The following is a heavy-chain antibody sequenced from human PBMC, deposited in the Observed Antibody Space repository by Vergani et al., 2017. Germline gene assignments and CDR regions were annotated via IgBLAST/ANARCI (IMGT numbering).Heavy chain of an antibody. V-gene: IGHV3-23*04. D-gene: IGHD1-1*01. CDR1: GFTFSSYA. Sequence: EVQLVESGGGVVQPGGSLRLSCAASGFTFSSYAMSWVRQAPGKGLEWVSAISGSGGSTYYADSVKGRFTISRDNSKNTLYLQMNSLRAEDTAVYYCAKDSTTGTTAYYYGMDVWGQGTTVTVSS. J-gene: IGHJ6*02. CDR3: AKDSTTGTTAYYYGMDV. CDR2: ISGSGGST.